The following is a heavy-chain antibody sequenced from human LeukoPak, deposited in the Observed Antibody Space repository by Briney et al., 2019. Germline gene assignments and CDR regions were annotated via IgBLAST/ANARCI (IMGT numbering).Heavy chain of an antibody. CDR2: INHSGST. D-gene: IGHD4-17*01. Sequence: PSETLSLTCAVYGGSFSGYYWSWTRQPPGKGLEWIGEINHSGSTNYNPSLKSRVTISVDTSKNQFSLKLSFVTAADTAVYYCASSYGDYAWFDPWGQGTLVTVSS. CDR1: GGSFSGYY. CDR3: ASSYGDYAWFDP. J-gene: IGHJ5*02. V-gene: IGHV4-34*01.